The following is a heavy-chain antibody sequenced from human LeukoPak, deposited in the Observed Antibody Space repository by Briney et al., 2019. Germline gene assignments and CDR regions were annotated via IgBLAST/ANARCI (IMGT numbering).Heavy chain of an antibody. CDR1: GFTLSSYA. CDR3: DGSSCGGKCYSGFDY. CDR2: ISGSGSST. J-gene: IGHJ4*02. Sequence: GGSLRLSCAASGFTLSSYAMAWVRQAPGKGLQWVSAISGSGSSTYYADSVKGRFTISRDNSKNTLLLQINSLRAEDTAVYSCDGSSCGGKCYSGFDYWGQGTLVTVSS. D-gene: IGHD2-21*01. V-gene: IGHV3-23*01.